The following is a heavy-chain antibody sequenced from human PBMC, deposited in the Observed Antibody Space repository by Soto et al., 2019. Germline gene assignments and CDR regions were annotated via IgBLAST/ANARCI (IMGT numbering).Heavy chain of an antibody. CDR2: IDHSGYT. V-gene: IGHV4-34*01. CDR1: CGSFSGYY. J-gene: IGHJ5*02. CDR3: VRVRDWFDP. Sequence: SETLSLTCAFYCGSFSGYYWNWIRQPPGKGLEWIGEIDHSGYTNYNPSLKSRVTISVDTSKNQLSLRLTSVTAADTAVYYCVRVRDWFDPWRQGTLVTVSS. D-gene: IGHD3-3*01.